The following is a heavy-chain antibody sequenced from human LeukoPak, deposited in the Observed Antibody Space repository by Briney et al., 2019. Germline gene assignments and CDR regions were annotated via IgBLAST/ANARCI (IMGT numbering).Heavy chain of an antibody. Sequence: GASVKVSCKASGGTFSSYAISWVRQAPGQGLEWMGGIIPVFGTANYAQKFQGRVTITADESTSTAYMELSSLRSEDTAVYYCALVGATGGFDYWGQGTLVTVSS. CDR1: GGTFSSYA. D-gene: IGHD1-26*01. J-gene: IGHJ4*02. V-gene: IGHV1-69*13. CDR2: IIPVFGTA. CDR3: ALVGATGGFDY.